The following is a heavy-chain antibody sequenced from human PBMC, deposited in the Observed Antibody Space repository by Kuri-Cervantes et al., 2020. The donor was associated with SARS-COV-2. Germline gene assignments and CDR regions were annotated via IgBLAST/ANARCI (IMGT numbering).Heavy chain of an antibody. D-gene: IGHD6-19*01. Sequence: SETLSLTCTVSGGSISSYYWSWIRQPAGKGLEWIGRIYTSGSTNYNPSLKSRVTMSVDTSKNQFSLKLSSVTAADTAVYYCARGFWSSGWYFYYYMDVWGKGTMVTVSS. J-gene: IGHJ6*03. CDR2: IYTSGST. CDR1: GGSISSYY. CDR3: ARGFWSSGWYFYYYMDV. V-gene: IGHV4-4*07.